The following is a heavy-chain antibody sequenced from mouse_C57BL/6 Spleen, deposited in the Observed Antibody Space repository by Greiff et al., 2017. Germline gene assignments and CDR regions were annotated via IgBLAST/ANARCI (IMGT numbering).Heavy chain of an antibody. CDR2: IDPETGGT. CDR1: GYTFTDYE. V-gene: IGHV1-15*01. CDR3: TRYEDYSNAFDY. D-gene: IGHD2-5*01. J-gene: IGHJ2*01. Sequence: VQLQQSGAELVRPGASVTLSCKASGYTFTDYEMHWVKQTPVHGLEWIGAIDPETGGTAYNQKFKGKAILTADKSSSTAYMELRSLTSEDSAVYYCTRYEDYSNAFDYWGPGTTLTVSS.